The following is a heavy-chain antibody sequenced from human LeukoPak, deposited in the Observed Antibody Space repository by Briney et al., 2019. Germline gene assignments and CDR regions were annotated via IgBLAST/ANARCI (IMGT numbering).Heavy chain of an antibody. CDR2: ISYDGSNK. CDR3: ARASGYCSGGSCYSIVGGYYFDY. V-gene: IGHV3-30*04. Sequence: PGGSLRLSCAASGFTFSIYAMHWVRQAPGKGLEWVAVISYDGSNKYYADSVKGRFTISRDNSKNTLYLQMNSLRAEDTAVYYCARASGYCSGGSCYSIVGGYYFDYWGQGTLVTVSS. CDR1: GFTFSIYA. J-gene: IGHJ4*02. D-gene: IGHD2-15*01.